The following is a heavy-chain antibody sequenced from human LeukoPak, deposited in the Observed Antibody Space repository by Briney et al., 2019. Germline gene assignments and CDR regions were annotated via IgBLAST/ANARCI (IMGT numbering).Heavy chain of an antibody. CDR3: AGHVYGEGMVV. CDR2: IHSSEGT. V-gene: IGHV4-59*08. D-gene: IGHD4-17*01. CDR1: GGSLNGYY. J-gene: IGHJ6*04. Sequence: SETLSLTCTVSGGSLNGYYWGWIRQPPGKGLECIGYIHSSEGTAHNASLRSRLTISLDTSKNQFSLTLSSVTAADTAVYYCAGHVYGEGMVVWGKGTTVTVSS.